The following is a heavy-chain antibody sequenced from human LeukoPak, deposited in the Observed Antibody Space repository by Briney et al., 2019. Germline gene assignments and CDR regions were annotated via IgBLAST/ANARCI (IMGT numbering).Heavy chain of an antibody. CDR2: ISSASSTI. Sequence: GGSLRLSCAVSGSSFGSASMNWVRQAPAKGLEWLSYISSASSTIYYADSVRGRFTISRDNAKNSLYLQMNSLRAEDTAVYYCAVSGRGGFYYYGMDVWGQGTTVTVSS. CDR3: AVSGRGGFYYYGMDV. CDR1: GSSFGSAS. V-gene: IGHV3-48*04. D-gene: IGHD1-26*01. J-gene: IGHJ6*02.